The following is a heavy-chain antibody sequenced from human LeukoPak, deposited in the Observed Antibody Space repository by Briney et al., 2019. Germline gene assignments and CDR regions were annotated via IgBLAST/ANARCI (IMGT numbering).Heavy chain of an antibody. CDR2: ISSSSSYI. D-gene: IGHD6-19*01. CDR3: ARDRGSSGWFYFDH. CDR1: GFTFSSYS. J-gene: IGHJ5*02. Sequence: GGSLRLSCAASGFTFSSYSMNWVRQAPGKGLEWVSSISSSSSYIYYADSVKGRLTISRDNAKNSLYLQMNSLRAEDTAVYYCARDRGSSGWFYFDHWGQGTLVTVSS. V-gene: IGHV3-21*01.